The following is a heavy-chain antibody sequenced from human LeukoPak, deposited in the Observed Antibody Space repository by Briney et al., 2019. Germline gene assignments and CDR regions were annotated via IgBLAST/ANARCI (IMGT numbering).Heavy chain of an antibody. Sequence: PSETLSLTCAVSGGSISSGGYSWSWIRQPPGKGLEWIGYIYHSGSTFYNPSLKNRVTISVDRSKNQFSLRLNSVTAADTAVYYCARGSSRKSQVAAPYIYYFEYWGQGALVTVSS. CDR2: IYHSGST. V-gene: IGHV4-30-2*01. D-gene: IGHD2-15*01. J-gene: IGHJ4*02. CDR1: GGSISSGGYS. CDR3: ARGSSRKSQVAAPYIYYFEY.